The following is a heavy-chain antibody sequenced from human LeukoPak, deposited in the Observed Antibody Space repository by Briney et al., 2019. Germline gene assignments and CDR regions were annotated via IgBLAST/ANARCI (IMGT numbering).Heavy chain of an antibody. V-gene: IGHV3-7*01. J-gene: IGHJ4*02. CDR1: GFTFSNYW. Sequence: GGSLRLSCAASGFTFSNYWMSWVRQPPGKGLEWVANIKHDGSEKYCVDSVEGRFTISRDNAKNSLHLQMNSLRAEDTAVYYRARLGTAEGTLEDYWGQGTLVTVSS. CDR3: ARLGTAEGTLEDY. CDR2: IKHDGSEK. D-gene: IGHD6-13*01.